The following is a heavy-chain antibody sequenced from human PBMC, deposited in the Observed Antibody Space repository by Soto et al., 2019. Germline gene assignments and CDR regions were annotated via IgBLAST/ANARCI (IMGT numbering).Heavy chain of an antibody. Sequence: AALKVSYNASGYTFTNYCSTWVRQAPGQGLEWMGWISYNGKTNYAQNLQGRVTMITDTSTNTAYMELRGLSSDDTAVFYCATVAYYFYSSCYNDWRQGTLVTVSS. J-gene: IGHJ4*02. CDR3: ATVAYYFYSSCYND. V-gene: IGHV1-18*04. CDR1: GYTFTNYC. CDR2: ISYNGKT. D-gene: IGHD3-22*01.